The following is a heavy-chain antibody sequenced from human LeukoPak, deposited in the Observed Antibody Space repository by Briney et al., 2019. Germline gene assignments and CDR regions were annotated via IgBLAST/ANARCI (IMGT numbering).Heavy chain of an antibody. CDR2: INWNGGST. D-gene: IGHD3-10*01. J-gene: IGHJ4*02. CDR3: AKDMYYYGSGSYRY. CDR1: GFTFDDYG. Sequence: GGSLRLSCAASGFTFDDYGMSWVRQAPGKGLEWVSGINWNGGSTGYADSVKGRFTISRDNAKNSLYLQMNSLRAEDTAVYYCAKDMYYYGSGSYRYWGQGTLVTVSS. V-gene: IGHV3-20*04.